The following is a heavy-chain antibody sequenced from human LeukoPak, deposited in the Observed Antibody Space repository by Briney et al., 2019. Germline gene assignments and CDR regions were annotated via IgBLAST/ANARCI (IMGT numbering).Heavy chain of an antibody. J-gene: IGHJ4*02. V-gene: IGHV3-49*04. Sequence: PGRSLRLSCTASGFTFGDCAMSWVRQAPGKGLEWVGFIRSKAYGGTTEYAASVKGRFTISRDDSKSIAYLQMNSLKTEDTAVYYCTSENDVLRFLEWLLPTDYWGQGTLVTVS. CDR2: IRSKAYGGTT. D-gene: IGHD3-3*01. CDR1: GFTFGDCA. CDR3: TSENDVLRFLEWLLPTDY.